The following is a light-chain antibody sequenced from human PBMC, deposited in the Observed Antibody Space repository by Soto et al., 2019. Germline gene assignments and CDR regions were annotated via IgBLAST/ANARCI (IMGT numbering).Light chain of an antibody. V-gene: IGKV3-20*01. CDR3: QHYGSSPFT. CDR2: GAS. Sequence: EIVLTQSPGTLSLSPGERATLSCRASQSVSSSYLAWYQQKPGRAPRLLIYGASSRATGIPDRFSGSGSGTDFTLTISRLEPEDFAVYYCQHYGSSPFTFGGGTKVEIK. J-gene: IGKJ4*01. CDR1: QSVSSSY.